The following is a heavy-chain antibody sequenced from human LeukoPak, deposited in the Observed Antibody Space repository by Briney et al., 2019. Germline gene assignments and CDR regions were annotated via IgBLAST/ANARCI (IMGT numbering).Heavy chain of an antibody. D-gene: IGHD3-22*01. CDR2: INHSGST. V-gene: IGHV4-34*01. CDR3: ARGFPYYYDSSGY. CDR1: GGSFSGYY. Sequence: PSATLSLTCAVYGGSFSGYYWSWIRQPPGKGLEWIGEINHSGSTNYNPSLKSRVTISVDTSKNQFSLKLSSVTAADTAVYYCARGFPYYYDSSGYWGQGTLVTVSS. J-gene: IGHJ4*02.